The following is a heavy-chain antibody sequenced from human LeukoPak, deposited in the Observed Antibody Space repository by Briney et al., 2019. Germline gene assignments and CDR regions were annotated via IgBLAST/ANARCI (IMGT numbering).Heavy chain of an antibody. J-gene: IGHJ5*02. V-gene: IGHV4-4*07. CDR2: IYASGST. Sequence: SETLSLTCTVSGDSNSSYYWSWIRQPAGKGLEWIGRIYASGSTNYNPSLKSRVTMSLDTSKNQFSLNLSSVTAADTAVYYCARKALPGNWFDPWGQGTLVTVSS. CDR3: ARKALPGNWFDP. CDR1: GDSNSSYY.